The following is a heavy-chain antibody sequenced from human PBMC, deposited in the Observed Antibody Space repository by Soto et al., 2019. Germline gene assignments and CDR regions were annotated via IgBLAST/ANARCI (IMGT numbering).Heavy chain of an antibody. CDR1: GFTFSNYA. J-gene: IGHJ4*02. CDR3: AKDGGPVYCNSPGCSAKHFDY. Sequence: QVQLVESGGGVVQPGRSLRLSCAASGFTFSNYAMHWVRQAPGKGLEWLAIISYDGDNEYYADSVRGRFTISRDNSKNTFYLKXNNLRHEDTAVYYCAKDGGPVYCNSPGCSAKHFDYWGQGTLVTVSS. D-gene: IGHD2-2*01. CDR2: ISYDGDNE. V-gene: IGHV3-30*18.